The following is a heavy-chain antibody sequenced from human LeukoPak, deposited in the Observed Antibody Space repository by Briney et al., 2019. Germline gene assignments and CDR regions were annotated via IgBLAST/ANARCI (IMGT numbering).Heavy chain of an antibody. CDR3: ARGADNYGYIFDY. Sequence: GGSLRLSCAASGFTFSSYWMSWVRQAPGKGLEWVANIKQGGSEKYYVDSVKGRFTISRDNAKNSLYLQMNSLRAEDTAVYYCARGADNYGYIFDYWGQGTLVTVSS. CDR2: IKQGGSEK. V-gene: IGHV3-7*01. CDR1: GFTFSSYW. D-gene: IGHD5-18*01. J-gene: IGHJ4*02.